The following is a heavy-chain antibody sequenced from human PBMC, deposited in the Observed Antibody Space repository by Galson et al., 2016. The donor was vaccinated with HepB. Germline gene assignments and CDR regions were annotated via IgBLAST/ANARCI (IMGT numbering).Heavy chain of an antibody. CDR3: ARTSDEYFYGSGSYYFDY. CDR2: IDWDDDK. J-gene: IGHJ4*02. CDR1: GFSLSTSGMS. D-gene: IGHD3-10*01. V-gene: IGHV2-70*01. Sequence: PALVKPTQTLTLTCTFSGFSLSTSGMSVSWIRQPPGKALEWLALIDWDDDKFYNRSLKTRLTISKDTSKNQVVVTMTNMDPVDTATYYCARTSDEYFYGSGSYYFDYWGQGTLVTVSS.